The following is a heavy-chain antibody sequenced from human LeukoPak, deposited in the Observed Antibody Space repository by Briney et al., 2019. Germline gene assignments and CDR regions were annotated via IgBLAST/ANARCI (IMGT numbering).Heavy chain of an antibody. V-gene: IGHV1-2*02. Sequence: AASVKVSYKASGYTFTGYYMHWVRQAPGQGLELMGWINPNSGGTNYAQKFQGRITMTRDTSISTAYMELSRLRSDDTAVYYCARESSRDDYVWGSYRPDYWGQGTLVTVSS. CDR2: INPNSGGT. CDR3: ARESSRDDYVWGSYRPDY. D-gene: IGHD3-16*02. J-gene: IGHJ4*02. CDR1: GYTFTGYY.